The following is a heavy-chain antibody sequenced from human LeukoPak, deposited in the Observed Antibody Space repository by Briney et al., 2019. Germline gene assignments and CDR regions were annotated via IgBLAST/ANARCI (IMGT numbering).Heavy chain of an antibody. CDR3: ARFPSYGDYRFFDY. J-gene: IGHJ4*02. D-gene: IGHD4-17*01. Sequence: SVKIFCKASGGTFNSYAISCVRQAPGQGLEWMGGIIPIFGTANYAQKFQGRVTITADESTGTAYMELSSLRSEDTAVYYCARFPSYGDYRFFDYWGQGTLVTVSS. CDR1: GGTFNSYA. V-gene: IGHV1-69*13. CDR2: IIPIFGTA.